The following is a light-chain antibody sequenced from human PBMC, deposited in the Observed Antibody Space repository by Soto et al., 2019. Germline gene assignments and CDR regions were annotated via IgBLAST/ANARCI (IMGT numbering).Light chain of an antibody. Sequence: EIVLTQSPGTLSLSPGERATLSCRASQSVSSNLAWYQQKPGQAPRLLIYGASTRATGIPARFSGSGSGTEFTLTISSLQSEDFAVYYCQQYNDNWPTFGQGTKVDIK. J-gene: IGKJ1*01. CDR2: GAS. CDR3: QQYNDNWPT. CDR1: QSVSSN. V-gene: IGKV3-15*01.